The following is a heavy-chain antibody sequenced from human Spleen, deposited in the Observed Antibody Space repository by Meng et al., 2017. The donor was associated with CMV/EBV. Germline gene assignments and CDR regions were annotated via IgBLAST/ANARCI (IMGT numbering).Heavy chain of an antibody. CDR2: ISVYNGNT. CDR1: GYTFTSYG. V-gene: IGHV1-18*04. Sequence: ASVKVSCKASGYTFTSYGISWVRQAPGQGLEWMGWISVYNGNTNYAQKLQGRVTMATDTSTSTAYLELRSLRSDDTAVYYCARDRGGRGLYYYYGLDVWGQGTTVTVSS. D-gene: IGHD2-15*01. CDR3: ARDRGGRGLYYYYGLDV. J-gene: IGHJ6*02.